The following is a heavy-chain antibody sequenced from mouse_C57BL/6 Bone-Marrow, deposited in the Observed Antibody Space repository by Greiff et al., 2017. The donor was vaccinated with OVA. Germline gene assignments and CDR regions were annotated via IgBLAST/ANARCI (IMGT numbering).Heavy chain of an antibody. J-gene: IGHJ1*03. CDR3: TGRGSSRYFDV. CDR2: IRPKSDNYAT. CDR1: GFTFSNYW. Sequence: EVQLVESGAGLVQPGGSMKLSCVASGFTFSNYWMNWVRQTPEQGLEWVAQIRPKSDNYATHYAKAVKERFTISRDDSKSSVYLQMNNLRTEDTGIYYCTGRGSSRYFDVWGTGTTVTVSS. D-gene: IGHD1-1*01. V-gene: IGHV6-3*01.